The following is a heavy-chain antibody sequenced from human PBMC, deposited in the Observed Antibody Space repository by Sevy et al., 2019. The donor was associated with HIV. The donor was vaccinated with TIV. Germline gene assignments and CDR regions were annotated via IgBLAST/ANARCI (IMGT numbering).Heavy chain of an antibody. Sequence: GGSLRLSCAASGFIFSDYYMSWIRQAPGKGLEWVSSISSTSGSTIDYADAVKGRFTISRDNTKNSLSLQMNSLRVEDTAMYYCAREHWYYDSSGYAGLDYWGQGTLVTVSS. D-gene: IGHD3-22*01. CDR1: GFIFSDYY. CDR3: AREHWYYDSSGYAGLDY. V-gene: IGHV3-11*01. J-gene: IGHJ4*02. CDR2: ISSTSGSTI.